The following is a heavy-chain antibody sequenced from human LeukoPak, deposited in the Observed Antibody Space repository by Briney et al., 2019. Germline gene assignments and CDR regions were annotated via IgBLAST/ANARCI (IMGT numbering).Heavy chain of an antibody. J-gene: IGHJ4*02. V-gene: IGHV1-2*02. CDR3: ARILDYDFWTPFDY. CDR2: INPSSGGT. D-gene: IGHD3-3*01. Sequence: GASVKVSCKASGYTFTGYYMHWVRQAPGQGLEWMGWINPSSGGTNYAQKFQGRVTTTRDTSISTAYMELSRLRSDDTAVYYCARILDYDFWTPFDYWGQGTLVTVSS. CDR1: GYTFTGYY.